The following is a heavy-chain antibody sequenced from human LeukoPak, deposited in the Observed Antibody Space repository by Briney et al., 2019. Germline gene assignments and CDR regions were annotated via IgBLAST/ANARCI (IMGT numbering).Heavy chain of an antibody. CDR3: ARVSGYDSSGYYKNYFDY. CDR2: ISAYNGNT. D-gene: IGHD3-22*01. J-gene: IGHJ4*02. CDR1: GYTFTSYG. Sequence: ASVKVSCKASGYTFTSYGISWVRQAPGQGLEWMGWISAYNGNTNYAQKLQGRVTMTTDTSTSTAYMELRSLRSDDTAVYYCARVSGYDSSGYYKNYFDYWGQGTLVTVSS. V-gene: IGHV1-18*01.